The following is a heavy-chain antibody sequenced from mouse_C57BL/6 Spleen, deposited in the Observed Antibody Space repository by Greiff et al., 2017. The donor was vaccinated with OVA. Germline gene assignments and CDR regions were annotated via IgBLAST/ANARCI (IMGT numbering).Heavy chain of an antibody. D-gene: IGHD4-1*01. CDR1: GYTFTSYW. Sequence: QVQLQQPGAELVRPGSSVKLSCKASGYTFTSYWMHWVKQRPIQGLEWIGNIDPSDRETHYNQKFKDKATLTVDKSSSTAYMQLSSLTSEDSAVYYCAREGTGTGDFDYWGQGTTLTVSS. CDR2: IDPSDRET. CDR3: AREGTGTGDFDY. J-gene: IGHJ2*01. V-gene: IGHV1-52*01.